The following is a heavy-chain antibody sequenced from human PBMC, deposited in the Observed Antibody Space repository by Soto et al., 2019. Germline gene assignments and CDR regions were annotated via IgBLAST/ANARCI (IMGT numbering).Heavy chain of an antibody. CDR2: FDPEDGET. V-gene: IGHV1-24*01. CDR3: ARDPHEFWSSYWFDP. Sequence: ASVKVSCKDSGYTLTEFSMHWVRQAPGKGLEWMGGFDPEDGETFYAQKFQGRVTMTEDTPTDTAYMELSSLRSEDTAIYYCARDPHEFWSSYWFDPWGQGVPVTVS. CDR1: GYTLTEFS. D-gene: IGHD3-3*01. J-gene: IGHJ5*02.